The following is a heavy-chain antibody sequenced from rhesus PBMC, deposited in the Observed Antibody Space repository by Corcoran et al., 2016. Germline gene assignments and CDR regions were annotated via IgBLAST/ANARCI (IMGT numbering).Heavy chain of an antibody. V-gene: IGHV3-59*01. CDR3: ARDRNYYSGSYWIDY. CDR1: GFTFSDYY. Sequence: EVQLVESGGGLAKPGGSLRLSCAASGFTFSDYYMHWVRQASGKGLEWVSRISNGGGSTWYADSVKGRFNSSRENAKKTLYLKMNSLRAEDTAVYYCARDRNYYSGSYWIDYWGQGVLVTVSS. J-gene: IGHJ4*01. CDR2: ISNGGGST. D-gene: IGHD3-16*01.